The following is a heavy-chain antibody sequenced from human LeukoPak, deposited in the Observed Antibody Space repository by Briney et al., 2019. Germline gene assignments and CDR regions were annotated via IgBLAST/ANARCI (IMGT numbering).Heavy chain of an antibody. CDR1: GGSISSYY. D-gene: IGHD1-7*01. CDR3: AREHNWNYVAYFQH. Sequence: SETLSLTCTVSGGSISSYYWSWIRQPPGKGLEWIVYIYYSGSTNYNPSLKSRVTISVDTSKNQFSLKLSSVTAADTAVYYCAREHNWNYVAYFQHWGQGTLVTVSS. V-gene: IGHV4-59*01. CDR2: IYYSGST. J-gene: IGHJ1*01.